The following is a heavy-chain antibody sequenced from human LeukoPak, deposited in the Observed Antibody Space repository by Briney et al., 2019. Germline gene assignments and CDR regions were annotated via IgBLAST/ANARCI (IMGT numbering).Heavy chain of an antibody. V-gene: IGHV4-4*07. Sequence: SETLSLTCTVSGGSISSYYWSWIRQPAGKGLEWIGRIYTSGSTNYNPSLKSRVTMSVDTSKNQFSLKLSSVTAADTAVYYCARASSGQYYYYYYMDVWGKGTTVTVSS. J-gene: IGHJ6*03. D-gene: IGHD6-19*01. CDR2: IYTSGST. CDR1: GGSISSYY. CDR3: ARASSGQYYYYYYMDV.